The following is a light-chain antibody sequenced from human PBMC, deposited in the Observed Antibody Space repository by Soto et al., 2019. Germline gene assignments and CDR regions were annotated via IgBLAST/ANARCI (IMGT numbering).Light chain of an antibody. Sequence: IVLTQSPDTLSLSPGERVSLSCRASETISSSFLAWYQQRPGQPPRLLIYGSSSRAPDIPDRFSGSGSGTDFTLTISRLEPEDFALYYCQHYGRSPTFGQGTIVEIK. V-gene: IGKV3-20*01. CDR1: ETISSSF. CDR3: QHYGRSPT. J-gene: IGKJ1*01. CDR2: GSS.